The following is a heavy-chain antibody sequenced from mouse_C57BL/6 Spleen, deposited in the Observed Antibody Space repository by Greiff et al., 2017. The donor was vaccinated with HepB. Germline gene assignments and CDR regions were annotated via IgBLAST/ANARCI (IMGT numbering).Heavy chain of an antibody. V-gene: IGHV5-4*03. J-gene: IGHJ4*01. CDR3: ARARWDGAMDY. D-gene: IGHD4-1*01. Sequence: EVKLVESGGGLVKPGGSLKLSCAASGFTFSSYAMSWVRQTPEKRLEWVATISDGGSYTYYPDNVKGRFTISRDNAKNNLYLQMSHLKSEDTAMYYCARARWDGAMDYWGQGTSVTVSS. CDR1: GFTFSSYA. CDR2: ISDGGSYT.